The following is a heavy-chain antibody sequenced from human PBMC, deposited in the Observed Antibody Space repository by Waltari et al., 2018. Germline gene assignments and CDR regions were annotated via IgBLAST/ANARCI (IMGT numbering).Heavy chain of an antibody. V-gene: IGHV4-38-2*02. J-gene: IGHJ6*02. CDR1: GYSISSGYY. D-gene: IGHD3-10*01. CDR3: ARDGFGDGYYGMDV. CDR2: IYHSGGT. Sequence: QVQLQESGPGLVKPSETLSLTCAVSGYSISSGYYWGWIRQPPGKGLAWIGSIYHSGGTYYNPTLKSRVTISVDTSKNQFALKLSSVTAADTAVYYCARDGFGDGYYGMDVWGQGTTVTVSS.